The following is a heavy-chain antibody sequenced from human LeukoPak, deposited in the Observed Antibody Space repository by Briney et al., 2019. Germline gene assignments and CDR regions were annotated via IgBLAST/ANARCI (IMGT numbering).Heavy chain of an antibody. CDR2: ISAYNGNT. J-gene: IGHJ4*02. CDR3: ARDANTMVRGAIDY. CDR1: GYTFTSYG. D-gene: IGHD3-10*01. V-gene: IGHV1-18*04. Sequence: ASVNVSCKASGYTFTSYGISWVRQAPGQGLEWMGWISAYNGNTNYAQKLQGRVTMTTDTSTSTAYMELRSLRSDDTAVYYCARDANTMVRGAIDYWGQGTLVTVSS.